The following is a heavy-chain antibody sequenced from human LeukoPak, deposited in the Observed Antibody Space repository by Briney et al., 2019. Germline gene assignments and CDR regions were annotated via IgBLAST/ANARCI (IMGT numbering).Heavy chain of an antibody. V-gene: IGHV3-23*01. CDR1: GLTFNNYA. D-gene: IGHD3-3*01. CDR3: AKDWSGAVGGNKVSFDY. Sequence: PGGSLTLSCSPSGLTFNNYAIRWVRQAPGKGLEWVACISVCGGSTYDADSVKGRLTSSRDSSKQTLHLQMNSLRAEDTVVYFCAKDWSGAVGGNKVSFDYWGQGILVTVSS. CDR2: ISVCGGST. J-gene: IGHJ4*02.